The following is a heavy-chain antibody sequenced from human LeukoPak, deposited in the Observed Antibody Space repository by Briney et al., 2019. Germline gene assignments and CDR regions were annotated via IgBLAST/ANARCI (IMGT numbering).Heavy chain of an antibody. D-gene: IGHD3-22*01. CDR2: IIPIFGTA. CDR1: GGTFSSYA. V-gene: IGHV1-69*13. J-gene: IGHJ5*02. CDR3: ARDNPGGSGYYYNWFDP. Sequence: ASVKVSCKASGGTFSSYAISWVRQAPGQGLEWMGGIIPIFGTANYAQKFQGRVTITADESTSTAYMELSSLRSEDTAVYYCARDNPGGSGYYYNWFDPWGQGTLVTVSS.